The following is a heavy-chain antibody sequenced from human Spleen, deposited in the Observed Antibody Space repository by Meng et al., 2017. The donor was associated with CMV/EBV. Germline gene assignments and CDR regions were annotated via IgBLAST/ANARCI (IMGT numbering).Heavy chain of an antibody. Sequence: SLKISCAASGFTFDDYAMHWVRQAPGKGLEWVSGISWNSGSIGYADSVKGRFTISRDNAKNSLYLQMNSLRVEDMALYYCGKVLYSGRYFDAFETWGQGTMVTVSS. D-gene: IGHD1-26*01. CDR2: ISWNSGSI. CDR3: GKVLYSGRYFDAFET. J-gene: IGHJ3*02. V-gene: IGHV3-9*03. CDR1: GFTFDDYA.